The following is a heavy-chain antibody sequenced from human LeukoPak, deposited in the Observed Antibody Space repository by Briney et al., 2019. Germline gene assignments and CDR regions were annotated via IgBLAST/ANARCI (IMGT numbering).Heavy chain of an antibody. D-gene: IGHD3-10*01. V-gene: IGHV4-39*01. Sequence: SETLSLTCTVSGGSISSSSYYWGWIRQPPGKGLEWIGSIYYSGSTYCNPSLKSRVTISVDTSKNQFSLKLSSVTAADTAVYYCARGSGSYASGAFDIWGQGTMVTVSS. CDR2: IYYSGST. J-gene: IGHJ3*02. CDR3: ARGSGSYASGAFDI. CDR1: GGSISSSSYY.